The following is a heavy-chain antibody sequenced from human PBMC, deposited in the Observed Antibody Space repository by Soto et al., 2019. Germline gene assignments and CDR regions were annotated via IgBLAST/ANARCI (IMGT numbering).Heavy chain of an antibody. J-gene: IGHJ5*02. CDR1: GGSISTSRSY. Sequence: QLQLLESGPGLVKDSETLSLTCNVSGGSISTSRSYWAWIRQPPGKGLEWLANIFYSGSTYYNPSLASRVTVSVDTSKNEFSLKLRSVTAADTAVYYCARQPTTGDTDLWFDPWGQGTLVTVSS. V-gene: IGHV4-39*01. D-gene: IGHD2-21*01. CDR2: IFYSGST. CDR3: ARQPTTGDTDLWFDP.